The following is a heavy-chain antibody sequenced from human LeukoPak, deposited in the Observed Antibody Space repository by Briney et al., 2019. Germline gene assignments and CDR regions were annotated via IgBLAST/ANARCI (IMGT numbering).Heavy chain of an antibody. CDR3: ATINSYGPFDY. D-gene: IGHD5-18*01. V-gene: IGHV3-48*03. CDR2: ISSSGSTI. CDR1: GFTFSSYE. J-gene: IGHJ4*02. Sequence: PGGSLRLSCAASGFTFSSYEMNWVRQAPGKGLEWVSYISSSGSTIYYADSVKGRFTISRDNAKNSLYLQMNSLRAEDAAVYYCATINSYGPFDYWAREPWSPSPQ.